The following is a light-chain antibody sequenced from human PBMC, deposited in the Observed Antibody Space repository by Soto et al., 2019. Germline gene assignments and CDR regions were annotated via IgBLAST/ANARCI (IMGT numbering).Light chain of an antibody. J-gene: IGKJ4*01. CDR3: EQYGSTPLT. Sequence: EIVLTQSPGTLSLSPGERATLSCRVSQSVANNYLAWYQQKPGQAPRFLIYDASSRATGIPDMFSGSGSGTDFTLTISRLEPEDFSVYYCEQYGSTPLTFGGGTKVEIK. CDR2: DAS. V-gene: IGKV3-20*01. CDR1: QSVANNY.